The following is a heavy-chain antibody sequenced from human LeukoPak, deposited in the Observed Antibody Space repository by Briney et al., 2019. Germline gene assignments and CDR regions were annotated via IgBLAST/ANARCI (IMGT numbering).Heavy chain of an antibody. J-gene: IGHJ4*02. Sequence: GGSLRLSCAASGFTFSSYWMSWVRQAPGKGLEWVANIKQDGSEKYYVDSVKGRFTISRDNAKNSLYLQMNSLRAEDTAVYYCARDQLSGQAPYGYCSSTSCYHPVDYWGQGTLVTVSS. CDR1: GFTFSSYW. CDR3: ARDQLSGQAPYGYCSSTSCYHPVDY. D-gene: IGHD2-2*03. CDR2: IKQDGSEK. V-gene: IGHV3-7*01.